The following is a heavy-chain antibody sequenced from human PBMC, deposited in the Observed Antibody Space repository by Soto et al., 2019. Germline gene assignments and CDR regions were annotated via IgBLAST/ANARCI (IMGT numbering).Heavy chain of an antibody. J-gene: IGHJ4*02. CDR2: IKSETDGGTT. Sequence: GGSLRLSCEVSGVTLINFLMNWVRQAPGKGPEWVGRIKSETDGGTTDYAAPVKGRFTISRDDSENTLYLQMNSLKSEDTAVYYCSHGYYQHFDSWGQGTLVTVSS. D-gene: IGHD5-18*01. CDR1: GVTLINFL. V-gene: IGHV3-15*07. CDR3: SHGYYQHFDS.